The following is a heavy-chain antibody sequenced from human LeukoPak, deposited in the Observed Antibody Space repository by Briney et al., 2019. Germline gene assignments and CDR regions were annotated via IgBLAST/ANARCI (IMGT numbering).Heavy chain of an antibody. CDR2: IYYSGST. J-gene: IGHJ4*02. CDR1: GGSISSSSYY. V-gene: IGHV4-39*01. CDR3: ARPNDYGDLVDY. D-gene: IGHD4-17*01. Sequence: SETLSLTCTVSGGSISSSSYYWGWIRQPPGKGLEWIGSIYYSGSTYYNPSLKSRVTISVDTSKNQFPLKLSSVTAADTAVYYCARPNDYGDLVDYWGQGTLVTVSS.